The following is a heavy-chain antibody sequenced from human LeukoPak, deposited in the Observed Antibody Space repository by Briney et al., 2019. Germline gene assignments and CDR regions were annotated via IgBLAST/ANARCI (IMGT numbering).Heavy chain of an antibody. CDR3: ARSRTYGDYGRGLDY. D-gene: IGHD4-17*01. J-gene: IGHJ4*02. Sequence: PGGSLRLSCAASGFTFNSYSMNWVRQAPGKGLEWVSYISSSSGTIYYADSVKGRFTISRDNAKNSLYLQMNSLRAEDTAVYYCARSRTYGDYGRGLDYWGQGTLVTVSS. CDR2: ISSSSGTI. CDR1: GFTFNSYS. V-gene: IGHV3-48*01.